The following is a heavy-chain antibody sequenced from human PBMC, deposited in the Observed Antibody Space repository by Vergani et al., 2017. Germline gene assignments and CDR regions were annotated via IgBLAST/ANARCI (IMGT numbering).Heavy chain of an antibody. Sequence: QVLLVQSGAEVKKPGASVKVSCKASGYTFTGSYMHWVRQAPGQGLEWMGWINPNSGGTNYAQKFQGRVTMTRDTSISTAYMELSRLRSDDTAVYYCIRPLKSGYDGICFDYWGQGSLVTVSS. V-gene: IGHV1-2*02. CDR3: IRPLKSGYDGICFDY. CDR2: INPNSGGT. CDR1: GYTFTGSY. J-gene: IGHJ4*02. D-gene: IGHD5-12*01.